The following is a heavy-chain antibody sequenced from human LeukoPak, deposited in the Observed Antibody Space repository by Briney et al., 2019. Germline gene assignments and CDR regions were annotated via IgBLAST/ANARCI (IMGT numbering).Heavy chain of an antibody. V-gene: IGHV1-46*01. Sequence: GASVKVSCKASGYAFTNYYMHWVRQAPGQGLEWMGIINPSGGSTRYAQKFQGRVTMTRDTSTSTVYMELSSLRSEDTAVYYCARMASPPYGDYLGYWGQGTLVTVSS. CDR3: ARMASPPYGDYLGY. CDR2: INPSGGST. J-gene: IGHJ4*02. CDR1: GYAFTNYY. D-gene: IGHD4-17*01.